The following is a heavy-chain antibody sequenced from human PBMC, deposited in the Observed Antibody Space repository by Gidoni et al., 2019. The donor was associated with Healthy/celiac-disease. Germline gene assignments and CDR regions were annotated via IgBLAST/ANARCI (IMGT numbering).Heavy chain of an antibody. D-gene: IGHD3-22*01. CDR2: ISYYGSNK. CDR3: ASDHDSSGYYPDY. Sequence: QGQLVASGGGVVQPGRSLSLSCAAAGFTVSSYAMHWVRQAAGKGLEWVAVISYYGSNKYYADSVKGRFTISRDNSKNTLYLQMNSLRAEDTAVYYCASDHDSSGYYPDYWGQGTLVTVSS. J-gene: IGHJ4*02. V-gene: IGHV3-30*01. CDR1: GFTVSSYA.